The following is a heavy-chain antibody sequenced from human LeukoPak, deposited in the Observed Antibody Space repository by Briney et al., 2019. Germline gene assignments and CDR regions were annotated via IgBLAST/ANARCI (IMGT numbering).Heavy chain of an antibody. CDR2: ISYDGSNK. CDR1: GFTFSSYA. D-gene: IGHD1-1*01. CDR3: ARDRVRGTGTIGY. V-gene: IGHV3-30-3*01. J-gene: IGHJ4*02. Sequence: GRSLRLSCAASGFTFSSYAMHWVRQAPGKGLEWVAVISYDGSNKYYADSVKGRFTISRDNSKNTLYLQMNSPRAEDTAVYYCARDRVRGTGTIGYWGQGTLVTVSS.